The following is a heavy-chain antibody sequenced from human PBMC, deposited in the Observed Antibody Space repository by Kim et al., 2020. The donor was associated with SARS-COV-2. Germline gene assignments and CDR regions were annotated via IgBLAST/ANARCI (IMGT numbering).Heavy chain of an antibody. CDR3: ARDPTSTTVTSGHYYYYYGMDV. V-gene: IGHV1-46*01. J-gene: IGHJ6*02. Sequence: ASVKVSCKASGYTFTSYYMHWVRQAPGQGLEWMGIINPSGGSTSYAQKFQGRVTMTRDTSTSTVYMELSSLRSEDTAVYYCARDPTSTTVTSGHYYYYYGMDVWGQGTTVTVSS. D-gene: IGHD4-17*01. CDR2: INPSGGST. CDR1: GYTFTSYY.